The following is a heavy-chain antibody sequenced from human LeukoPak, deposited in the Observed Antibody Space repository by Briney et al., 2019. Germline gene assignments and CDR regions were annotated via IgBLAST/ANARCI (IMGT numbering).Heavy chain of an antibody. Sequence: GGSLRLSCAASGFTFSSYAMHWVRQAPGKGLEWVAVISYDGSNKYYADSVKGRFTISRDNSKNTLYLQMDSLRAEDTAVYYCATLVGEGYYDFWSGYYGPYNYYMDVWGKGTTVTVSS. V-gene: IGHV3-30-3*01. CDR2: ISYDGSNK. CDR3: ATLVGEGYYDFWSGYYGPYNYYMDV. J-gene: IGHJ6*03. D-gene: IGHD3-3*01. CDR1: GFTFSSYA.